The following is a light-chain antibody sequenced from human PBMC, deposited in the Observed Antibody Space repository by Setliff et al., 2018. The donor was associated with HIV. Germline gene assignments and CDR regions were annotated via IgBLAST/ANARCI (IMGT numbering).Light chain of an antibody. V-gene: IGLV3-16*01. CDR2: KDT. J-gene: IGLJ2*01. CDR3: LSAHNSSTYRGI. Sequence: SYELKQPPTVSVSPGQTARITCSGEALPRKYSYWFQQKPGQAPVMVIYKDTERPSVIPARFSGSTSGTTVTLTISGVQAEDEADYYCLSAHNSSTYRGIFGGGTKDTVL. CDR1: ALPRKY.